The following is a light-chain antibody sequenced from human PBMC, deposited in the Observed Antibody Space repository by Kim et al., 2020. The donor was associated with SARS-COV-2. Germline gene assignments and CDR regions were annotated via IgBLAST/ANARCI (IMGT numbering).Light chain of an antibody. J-gene: IGKJ4*01. CDR3: QQYGASSLT. CDR1: QSVSNSR. V-gene: IGKV3-20*01. CDR2: DAS. Sequence: SPGERATLSCRAIQSVSNSRLAWYQQKPGQAPRLLIYDASSRATGITDRFSGSGSGTDFTLTISRLEPEDFAVYYCQQYGASSLTFGGGTKVDIK.